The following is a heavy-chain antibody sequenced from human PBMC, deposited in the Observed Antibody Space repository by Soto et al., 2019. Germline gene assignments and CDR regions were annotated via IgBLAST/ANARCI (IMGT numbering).Heavy chain of an antibody. J-gene: IGHJ6*02. CDR3: TTSDFWSGYYTGYYYGMDV. D-gene: IGHD3-3*01. V-gene: IGHV3-15*01. CDR2: IKSKTDGGTT. Sequence: GGSLRLSCAASGFTFSNAWMSWVRQAPGKGLEWVGRIKSKTDGGTTDYAAPVKGRFTISRDDSKNTLYLQMNSLKTEDTAVYYCTTSDFWSGYYTGYYYGMDVWGHGTTVTVSS. CDR1: GFTFSNAW.